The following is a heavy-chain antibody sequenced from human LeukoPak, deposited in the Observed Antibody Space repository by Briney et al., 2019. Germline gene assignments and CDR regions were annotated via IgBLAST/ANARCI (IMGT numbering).Heavy chain of an antibody. J-gene: IGHJ4*02. Sequence: ASVKVSCKASGSSFSSYSISWVRQAPGQGLEWMGWTSTYNGNTNYAPKLQGRVTMTTDTSTSTAYMELRSLRSDDAAVYYCARAYCSGGRCYIALDYWGQGTLVTVSS. CDR1: GSSFSSYS. D-gene: IGHD2-15*01. CDR3: ARAYCSGGRCYIALDY. CDR2: TSTYNGNT. V-gene: IGHV1-18*01.